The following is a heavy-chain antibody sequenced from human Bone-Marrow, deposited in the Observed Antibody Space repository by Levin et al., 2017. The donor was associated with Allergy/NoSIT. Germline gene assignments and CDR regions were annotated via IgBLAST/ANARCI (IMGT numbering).Heavy chain of an antibody. V-gene: IGHV4-59*02. CDR3: TQGSGWLVDY. Sequence: SETLSLTCTVSGGSVSYFFWNWFRQLPGKGLEWIGYINHSGTTNYNPSLKSRVTISSDTSKNQFSLRLTSVTAADTVVYYCTQGSGWLVDYWGQGALVTVSS. CDR2: INHSGTT. D-gene: IGHD6-19*01. CDR1: GGSVSYFF. J-gene: IGHJ4*02.